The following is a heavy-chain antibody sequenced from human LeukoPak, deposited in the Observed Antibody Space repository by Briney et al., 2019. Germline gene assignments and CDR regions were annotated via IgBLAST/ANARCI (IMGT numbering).Heavy chain of an antibody. D-gene: IGHD1-26*01. CDR2: IYYSGST. J-gene: IGHJ4*02. CDR3: ARVSGSYWY. Sequence: PSETLSLTCTVSGGSISSYYWSWIRQPPGKGLEWIGHIYYSGSTNYNPSLKSRVTISVDTSKNQFSLKLTSVTTADTAVYYCARVSGSYWYWGQGTMVTLSS. CDR1: GGSISSYY. V-gene: IGHV4-59*01.